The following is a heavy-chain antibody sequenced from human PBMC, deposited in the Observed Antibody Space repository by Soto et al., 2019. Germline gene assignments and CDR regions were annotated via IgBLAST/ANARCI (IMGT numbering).Heavy chain of an antibody. CDR3: ARDTLYYYDSRASDAFDI. CDR1: AFTFSSYW. Sequence: GGSLRLSCAASAFTFSSYWMHWVRQAPGKGLVWVSRINSDGSSTSYADSVKGRFTISRDNAKNTLYLQMNSLRAEDTAVYYCARDTLYYYDSRASDAFDIWGQGTMVTVSS. D-gene: IGHD3-22*01. V-gene: IGHV3-74*01. J-gene: IGHJ3*02. CDR2: INSDGSST.